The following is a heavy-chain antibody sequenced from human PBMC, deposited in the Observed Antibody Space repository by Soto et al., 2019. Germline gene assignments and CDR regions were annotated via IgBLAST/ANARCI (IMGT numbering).Heavy chain of an antibody. V-gene: IGHV1-18*01. CDR1: GNTFTSYG. CDR3: ARAVESSSTSPWVGNWFDL. J-gene: IGHJ5*02. Sequence: GASLKVSCKASGNTFTSYGISWVRQAPGQGLEWMGWISAYNGNRNYAQKLQGRVTMTTDTSTSTAYMELRGLRSDDTAVYYCARAVESSSTSPWVGNWFDLWGQGTLVTVSS. D-gene: IGHD2-2*01. CDR2: ISAYNGNR.